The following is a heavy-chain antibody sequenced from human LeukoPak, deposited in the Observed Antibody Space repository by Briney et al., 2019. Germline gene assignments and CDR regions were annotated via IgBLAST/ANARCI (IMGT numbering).Heavy chain of an antibody. V-gene: IGHV3-23*01. CDR3: AKREDPDYYDSSGPISR. J-gene: IGHJ4*02. Sequence: GGSLRLSCAASGFTFSNFAMSWVRQAPRKGLEWVSAISGSGFDSYYADSVKGRFTISRDKSKNTLYLQMNSLRAEDTAVYYCAKREDPDYYDSSGPISRWGQGTLVTVSS. D-gene: IGHD3-22*01. CDR2: ISGSGFDS. CDR1: GFTFSNFA.